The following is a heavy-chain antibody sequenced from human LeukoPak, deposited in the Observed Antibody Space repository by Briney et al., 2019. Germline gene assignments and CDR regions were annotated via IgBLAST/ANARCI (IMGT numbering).Heavy chain of an antibody. CDR2: ISYDGSNK. CDR1: GFTFSSYA. V-gene: IGHV3-30*04. J-gene: IGHJ4*02. D-gene: IGHD4-17*01. Sequence: PGRSLRLSCAASGFTFSSYAMHWVRQAPGKGLEWVAVISYDGSNKYYADSVKGRFTISRDNSKNTLYPQMNSLRAEDTAVYYCARDPPSDYGDYDYWGQGTLVTVSS. CDR3: ARDPPSDYGDYDY.